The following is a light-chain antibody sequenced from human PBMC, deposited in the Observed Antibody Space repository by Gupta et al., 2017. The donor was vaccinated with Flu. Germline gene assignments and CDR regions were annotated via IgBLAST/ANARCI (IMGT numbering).Light chain of an antibody. CDR2: EAS. CDR3: QQYTNGPSALT. J-gene: IGKJ5*01. CDR1: QTVRTH. Sequence: TLSVSPGGRATLSCRASQTVRTHLEWFQQRPGQAPRLLIYEASTRAPGIPARCSGSGSGTDFTLTISSLESEDFAVYYCQQYTNGPSALTFGQGTQLEIE. V-gene: IGKV3-15*01.